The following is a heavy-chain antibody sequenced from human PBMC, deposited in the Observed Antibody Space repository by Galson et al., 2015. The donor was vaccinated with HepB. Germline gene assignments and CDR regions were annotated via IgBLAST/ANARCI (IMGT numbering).Heavy chain of an antibody. J-gene: IGHJ4*02. V-gene: IGHV3-33*08. CDR1: GFVFSTCG. CDR2: VSSDGGTQ. D-gene: IGHD4-17*01. Sequence: SLRLSCAASGFVFSTCGMQWVRQAPGKGLEWVAVVSSDGGTQFYADAVKGRFTISRDNSKNTLYLQMNSLTAEDTATYYCASHYSDYPGTIYFDYWGQGTLVTVSS. CDR3: ASHYSDYPGTIYFDY.